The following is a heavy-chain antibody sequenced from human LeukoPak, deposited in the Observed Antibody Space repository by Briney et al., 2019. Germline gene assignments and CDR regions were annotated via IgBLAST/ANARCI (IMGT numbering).Heavy chain of an antibody. CDR3: ARTFYYDSSGYDLGY. J-gene: IGHJ4*02. Sequence: SVNASCKASGGTFSIYAISWVRQAPGQGLEWMGGIIPIFGTANYAQKFQGRVTITADESTSTAYMELSSLRSEDTAVYYCARTFYYDSSGYDLGYWGQGTLVTVSS. V-gene: IGHV1-69*13. CDR2: IIPIFGTA. CDR1: GGTFSIYA. D-gene: IGHD3-22*01.